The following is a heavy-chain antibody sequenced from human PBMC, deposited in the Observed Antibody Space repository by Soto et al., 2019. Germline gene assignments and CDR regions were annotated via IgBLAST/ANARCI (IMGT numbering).Heavy chain of an antibody. J-gene: IGHJ4*02. Sequence: QVQLVQSGAEVKKPGASVNVSCTASGYTFTSYAMHWVRRAPGQRLEWMGWVNAGNGNTKYSQKFQGRVTITRATSASTSYMDPSSLTSDDTAVYYCARDVRATGDWGQGTLVTVSS. CDR2: VNAGNGNT. V-gene: IGHV1-3*01. CDR3: ARDVRATGD. D-gene: IGHD1-26*01. CDR1: GYTFTSYA.